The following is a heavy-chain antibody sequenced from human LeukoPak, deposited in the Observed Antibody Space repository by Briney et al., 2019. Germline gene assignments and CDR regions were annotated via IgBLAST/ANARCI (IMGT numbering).Heavy chain of an antibody. CDR3: AKTAHCDGSGSDYYFDY. CDR1: GFTFSSYA. J-gene: IGHJ4*02. Sequence: RGSLRLSCAASGFTFSSYAMSWVRQAPGKGREWVSSISVIGCSTYYADSVKGRFTISRDNSKNTLYLQMNSLRAEDMAVYYCAKTAHCDGSGSDYYFDYWGQGTLVTVSS. CDR2: ISVIGCST. V-gene: IGHV3-23*01. D-gene: IGHD3-10*01.